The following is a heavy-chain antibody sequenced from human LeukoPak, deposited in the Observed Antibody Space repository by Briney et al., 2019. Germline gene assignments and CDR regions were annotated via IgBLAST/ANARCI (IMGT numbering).Heavy chain of an antibody. V-gene: IGHV4-61*01. CDR1: GGSVSSGSYY. D-gene: IGHD5-12*01. J-gene: IGHJ4*02. CDR3: ARATFSGYDQYFDY. CDR2: IYYSGST. Sequence: SETLSLTCTVSGGSVSSGSYYWSWIRQPPGKGLEWIGYIYYSGSTNYNPSLKSRVTISVDTSKNQFSLKLSSVTAADTAVYYCARATFSGYDQYFDYWGQGTLVTVSS.